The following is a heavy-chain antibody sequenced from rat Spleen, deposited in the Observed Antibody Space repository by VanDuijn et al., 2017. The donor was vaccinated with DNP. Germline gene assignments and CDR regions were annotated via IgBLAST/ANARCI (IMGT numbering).Heavy chain of an antibody. D-gene: IGHD3-1*01. J-gene: IGHJ2*01. CDR3: TRHRFPLYYFDF. CDR2: ITSGRGST. V-gene: IGHV5S13*01. Sequence: EVQLVESGGDLVRPGGSLKLSCAASGFTFSYYWMAWVRQVPGKGLEWIASITSGRGSTSYLDSVRGRFTISRDDARDTLFLQMNSLRSEDTATYYCTRHRFPLYYFDFWGQGVMVTVSS. CDR1: GFTFSYYW.